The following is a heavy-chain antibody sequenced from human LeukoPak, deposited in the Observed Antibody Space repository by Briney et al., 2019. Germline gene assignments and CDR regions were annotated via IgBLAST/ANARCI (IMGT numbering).Heavy chain of an antibody. V-gene: IGHV4-59*01. D-gene: IGHD1-26*01. CDR2: TYYSGST. J-gene: IGHJ4*02. CDR1: VGSISSYY. CDR3: ARKKEAVGAVDY. Sequence: SETLSLSCTVSVGSISSYYWSWIRQPPGKGLGWIGYTYYSGSTNYNPSLKSRVTISVDTSKNQFSLKLSSVTAADTAVYYCARKKEAVGAVDYWGQGTLVTVSS.